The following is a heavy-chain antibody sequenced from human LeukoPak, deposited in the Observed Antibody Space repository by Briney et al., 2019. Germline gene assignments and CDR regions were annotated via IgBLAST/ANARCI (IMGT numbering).Heavy chain of an antibody. V-gene: IGHV3-48*01. J-gene: IGHJ4*02. CDR3: ARDRWLRYFDY. CDR1: GFTFSSYS. D-gene: IGHD5-12*01. CDR2: ISSSSSTI. Sequence: GGSLRLSCAASGFTFSSYSMNWVRQAPGKGLEWVSYISSSSSTIYYADSVKGRFTISRDNAKNSLYLQMNSLRAEDTAVYYCARDRWLRYFDYWGQGTLVTVSS.